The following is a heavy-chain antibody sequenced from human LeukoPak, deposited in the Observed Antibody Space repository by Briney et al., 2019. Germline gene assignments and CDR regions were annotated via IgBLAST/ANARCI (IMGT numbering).Heavy chain of an antibody. CDR1: GYTFTGYY. CDR2: INPNSGGT. V-gene: IGHV1-2*02. Sequence: ASVKVSCKASGYTFTGYYMHWVRQAPGQGLEWMGWINPNSGGTSYAQKFQGRVTMTRDTSISTAYMELSRLRSDDTAVYYCARAEYSSSWYGFGLYYCYMDVWGKGTTVTVSS. CDR3: ARAEYSSSWYGFGLYYCYMDV. D-gene: IGHD6-13*01. J-gene: IGHJ6*03.